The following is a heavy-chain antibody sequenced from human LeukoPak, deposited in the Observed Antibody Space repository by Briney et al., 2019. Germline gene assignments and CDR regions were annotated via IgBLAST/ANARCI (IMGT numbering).Heavy chain of an antibody. V-gene: IGHV4-4*09. CDR3: ARFTYTTRPSDV. CDR2: IYSSGST. Sequence: SETLSLTCSVSGGSISGYYWSWIRQPPGQTLEWIGYIYSSGSTNYNPSLQSRVTMSVDTSMNHFSLRLSSVTAADTAVYYCARFTYTTRPSDVWGKGTTVTVCS. CDR1: GGSISGYY. D-gene: IGHD6-6*01. J-gene: IGHJ6*04.